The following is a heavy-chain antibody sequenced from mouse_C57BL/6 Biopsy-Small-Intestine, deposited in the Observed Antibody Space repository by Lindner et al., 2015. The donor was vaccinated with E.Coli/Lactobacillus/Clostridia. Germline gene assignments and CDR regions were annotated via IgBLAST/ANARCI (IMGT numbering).Heavy chain of an antibody. V-gene: IGHV1-47*01. CDR2: FHPYYDDT. J-gene: IGHJ4*01. CDR3: ARRSNFDYAMDY. Sequence: VQLQESGAELVKPGASVKMSCKASGYTFNTYPIEWMKQNHGKSLEWIGNFHPYYDDTKYNEKFKDRATLTVEKSSSTVYLELRRLTSDDSTIYYCARRSNFDYAMDYWGQGTSVTVSS. CDR1: GYTFNTYP.